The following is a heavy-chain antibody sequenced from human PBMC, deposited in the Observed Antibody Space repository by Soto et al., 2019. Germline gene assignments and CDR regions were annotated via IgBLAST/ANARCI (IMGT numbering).Heavy chain of an antibody. CDR2: TYYRSKWYN. CDR1: GDSVSSNSAA. D-gene: IGHD6-13*01. Sequence: SQTLSLTCAISGDSVSSNSAAWNWIRQSPSRGLEWLGRTYYRSKWYNDYAVSVKSRITINPDTSKNQFSLQLNSVTPEDTAVYYCARVAAGWQKLVLDHSDGMEVWGQGTTVTVSS. J-gene: IGHJ6*02. CDR3: ARVAAGWQKLVLDHSDGMEV. V-gene: IGHV6-1*01.